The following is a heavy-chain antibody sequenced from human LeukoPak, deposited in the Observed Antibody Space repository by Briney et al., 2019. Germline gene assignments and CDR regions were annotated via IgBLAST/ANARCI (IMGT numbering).Heavy chain of an antibody. CDR2: INPNSGGT. D-gene: IGHD1-1*01. Sequence: WASVKVSCKASGYTFTSYYMHWVRQAPGQGLQWMGWINPNSGGTNYAQKFHGRVTMTRDTSISTAYMELSSLRSDDAAVYYCARVMFSSQNQLPEYHFDCWGQGTLVTVSS. CDR1: GYTFTSYY. CDR3: ARVMFSSQNQLPEYHFDC. J-gene: IGHJ4*02. V-gene: IGHV1-2*02.